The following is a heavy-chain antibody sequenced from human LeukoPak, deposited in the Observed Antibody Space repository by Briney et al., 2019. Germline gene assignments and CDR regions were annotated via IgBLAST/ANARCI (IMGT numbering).Heavy chain of an antibody. CDR2: INSDGRGT. Sequence: PGGSLRLSCAASGFTFSSYWMHWGRQAPGKGLVWVSRINSDGRGTSYADSVKGRFTISRDNAKNTLYLQMNSLRVEDTAVYYCASDDYSSSSGWGQGTLVTVSS. V-gene: IGHV3-74*01. J-gene: IGHJ4*02. D-gene: IGHD6-6*01. CDR1: GFTFSSYW. CDR3: ASDDYSSSSG.